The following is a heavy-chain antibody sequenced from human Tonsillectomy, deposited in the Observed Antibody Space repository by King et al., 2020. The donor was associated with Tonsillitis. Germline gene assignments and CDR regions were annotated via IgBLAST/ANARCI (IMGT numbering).Heavy chain of an antibody. CDR3: ARDPPPRSYYYGMDV. CDR2: IRSKAYGGTT. V-gene: IGHV3-49*05. CDR1: GFTFGDYA. Sequence: EVQLVESGGGLVKPGRSLRLSCTASGFTFGDYAMSWFRQAPGKGLEWVGFIRSKAYGGTTEYAASVKGRFTISRDQSKSIAYLQMNSLKTEDTAVYYCARDPPPRSYYYGMDVWGQGTTVTVSS. J-gene: IGHJ6*02.